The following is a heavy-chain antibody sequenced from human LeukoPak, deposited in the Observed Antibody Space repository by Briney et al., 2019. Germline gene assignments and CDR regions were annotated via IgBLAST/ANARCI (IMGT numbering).Heavy chain of an antibody. CDR1: GYSFTSCW. D-gene: IGHD5-18*01. Sequence: GESLKTSCKGSGYSFTSCWIGWVRQMPGKGLEWMGIIYPGDSDTRYSPSFQGQVTISADKSISTAYLQWSSLKASDTAMYYCARQRAIHGYSYGDYWGQGTLVTVSS. CDR2: IYPGDSDT. J-gene: IGHJ4*02. CDR3: ARQRAIHGYSYGDY. V-gene: IGHV5-51*01.